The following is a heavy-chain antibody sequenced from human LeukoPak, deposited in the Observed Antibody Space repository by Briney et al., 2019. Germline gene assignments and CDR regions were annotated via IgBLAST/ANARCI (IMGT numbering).Heavy chain of an antibody. D-gene: IGHD3-10*01. Sequence: GGSLRLSCAASGFTFSSYAMSWVRQAPGKGLEWVSAISGSGGSTYYADSVKGRFTISRDNSKNTLYLQMNSLRAEDTAVYYCARDDGSGSYYNYWGQGTLVTVSS. V-gene: IGHV3-23*01. J-gene: IGHJ4*02. CDR1: GFTFSSYA. CDR3: ARDDGSGSYYNY. CDR2: ISGSGGST.